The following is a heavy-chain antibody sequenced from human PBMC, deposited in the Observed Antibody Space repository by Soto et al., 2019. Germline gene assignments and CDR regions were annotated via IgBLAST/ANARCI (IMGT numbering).Heavy chain of an antibody. CDR2: ISGSGGST. J-gene: IGHJ4*02. D-gene: IGHD1-26*01. V-gene: IGHV3-23*01. Sequence: GGSLRLSCAASGFTFSSYAMSWVRQAPGKGLEWVSAISGSGGSTYYADSVRGRFTISRDNSNNTLYLQMNSLRAEDTAVYYCAKDPSGSYLHFDYWGQGTLVTVSS. CDR1: GFTFSSYA. CDR3: AKDPSGSYLHFDY.